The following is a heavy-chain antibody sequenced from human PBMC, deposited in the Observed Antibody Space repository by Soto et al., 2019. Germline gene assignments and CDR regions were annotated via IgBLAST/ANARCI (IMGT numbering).Heavy chain of an antibody. V-gene: IGHV4-31*03. CDR1: GGSISSGGYY. CDR2: IYYSGST. J-gene: IGHJ6*02. Sequence: SQTLSLTCTVSGGSISSGGYYWSWIRQHPGKGLEWIGYIYYSGSTYYNPSLKSRVTISVDTSKNQFSLKLSSVTAADTAVYYCARDLSSEWFGEQNKWGMDVWGQGTTVTVSS. D-gene: IGHD3-10*01. CDR3: ARDLSSEWFGEQNKWGMDV.